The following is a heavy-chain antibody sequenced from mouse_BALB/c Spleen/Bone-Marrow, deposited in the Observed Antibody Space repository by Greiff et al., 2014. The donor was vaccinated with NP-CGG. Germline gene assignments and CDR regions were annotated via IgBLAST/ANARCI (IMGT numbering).Heavy chain of an antibody. V-gene: IGHV1S130*01. Sequence: QVQLKESGSVLVRPGASVKLSCKASGYTFTSSWMHWAKQRPGQGLEWIGDIHPNSGNTNYNEKFRGKATLTVDTSSNTAYVDLSSLTSEDSAVYYCARSYSFWYFDVWGAGTTVTVSS. CDR1: GYTFTSSW. J-gene: IGHJ1*01. CDR2: IHPNSGNT. CDR3: ARSYSFWYFDV. D-gene: IGHD2-12*01.